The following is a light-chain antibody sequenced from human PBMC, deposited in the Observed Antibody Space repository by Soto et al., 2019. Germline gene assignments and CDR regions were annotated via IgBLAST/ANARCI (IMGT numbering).Light chain of an antibody. CDR3: QQRSNWPLT. J-gene: IGKJ4*01. V-gene: IGKV3-11*01. Sequence: EMVLTQSPATLSLSPGERAILSCRASQRVSSYLAWYQQKPGQAPRLLIYDASNRTTCIPAKFSGSGSGTDFSLTISSLEPEDFAVYCCQQRSNWPLTFGRGTKVAIK. CDR2: DAS. CDR1: QRVSSY.